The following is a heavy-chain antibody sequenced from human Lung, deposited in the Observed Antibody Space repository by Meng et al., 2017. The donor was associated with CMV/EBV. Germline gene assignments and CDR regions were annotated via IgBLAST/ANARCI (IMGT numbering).Heavy chain of an antibody. CDR2: IRQDGSDK. D-gene: IGHD1-26*01. Sequence: ETLSLXCAASGFIFPAFSMSWVRQALGKGLEWVANIRQDGSDKYYVDSVKGRFTISRDNVRNSLFLHMNSLRAEDTAVYYCAREDSGSFTRYNWFDPWGHGTLVTVS. CDR1: GFIFPAFS. CDR3: AREDSGSFTRYNWFDP. V-gene: IGHV3-7*01. J-gene: IGHJ5*02.